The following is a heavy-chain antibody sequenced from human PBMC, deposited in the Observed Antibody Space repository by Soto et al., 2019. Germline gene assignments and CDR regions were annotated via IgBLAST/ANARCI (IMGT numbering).Heavy chain of an antibody. CDR1: VFSITRYW. D-gene: IGHD5-18*01. Sequence: PVGSVRLSCVSSVFSITRYWMTCVRHSPGRWLEWVADKKQDGSEEYYVDSVRGRFTVSRDNAKNSLYLQLTSLRVEDTALYYCARGGFSYGTGIEHWGQGTLVTVSS. V-gene: IGHV3-7*01. CDR3: ARGGFSYGTGIEH. J-gene: IGHJ4*02. CDR2: KKQDGSEE.